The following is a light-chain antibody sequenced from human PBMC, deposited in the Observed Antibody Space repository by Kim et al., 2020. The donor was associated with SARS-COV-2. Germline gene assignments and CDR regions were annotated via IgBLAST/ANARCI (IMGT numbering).Light chain of an antibody. J-gene: IGLJ1*01. CDR1: SSDVGGYNY. Sequence: QSAVTQPASVSGSPGQSITISCTGTSSDVGGYNYVSWYQQYPGKAPKLMIYDVSKRPSGVSNRFSGSKSGNTASLTISGLQAEDEADYYCSSYTSSSTYVFGTGTKVTVL. V-gene: IGLV2-14*03. CDR3: SSYTSSSTYV. CDR2: DVS.